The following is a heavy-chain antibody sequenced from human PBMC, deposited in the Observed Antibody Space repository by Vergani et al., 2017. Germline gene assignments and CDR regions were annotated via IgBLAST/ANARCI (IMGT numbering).Heavy chain of an antibody. CDR1: GGTFSSYA. Sequence: QVQLVQSGAEVKKPGSSVKVSCKASGGTFSSYAISWVRQAPGQGLEWMGRIIPIFGIANYAQKFQGRVTITADKSTSTAYMELSSLRSEDTAVYYCARGVXYDSSGYYYGPFDYWGQGTLVTVSS. J-gene: IGHJ4*02. D-gene: IGHD3-22*01. CDR3: ARGVXYDSSGYYYGPFDY. CDR2: IIPIFGIA. V-gene: IGHV1-69*04.